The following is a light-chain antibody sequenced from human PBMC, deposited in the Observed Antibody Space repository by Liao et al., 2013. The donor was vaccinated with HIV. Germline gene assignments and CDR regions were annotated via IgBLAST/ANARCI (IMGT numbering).Light chain of an antibody. V-gene: IGLV3-1*01. CDR2: QDV. Sequence: SYELTQPPSVSVSPGQTATITCSGGTLGDKYASWYQQRPGQSPVLVIYQDVKRPSGIPDRFSGSSSGNTATLTISGTQAMNEADYYCQAWDSSTVLFGGGTKLTVL. CDR1: TLGDKY. J-gene: IGLJ2*01. CDR3: QAWDSSTVL.